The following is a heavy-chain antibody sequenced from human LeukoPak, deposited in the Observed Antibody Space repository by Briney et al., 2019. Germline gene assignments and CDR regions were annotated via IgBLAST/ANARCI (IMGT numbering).Heavy chain of an antibody. CDR2: ISSSSSYI. D-gene: IGHD3-22*01. CDR1: GFTFSSYS. Sequence: PGGSLRLSCAASGFTFSSYSMNWVRQAPGKGLEWVSSISSSSSYIYYADSVKGRFTISRDNAKNSLYLQMNSLRAEDTAVYYCAREEGASMIITYWGQGTLVTVSS. V-gene: IGHV3-21*01. CDR3: AREEGASMIITY. J-gene: IGHJ4*02.